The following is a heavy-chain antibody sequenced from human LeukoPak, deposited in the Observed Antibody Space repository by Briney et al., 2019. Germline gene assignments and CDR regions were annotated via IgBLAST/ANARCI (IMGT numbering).Heavy chain of an antibody. Sequence: TGGSLRLSCAASGFTFSSYAMSWVRQAPGKGLEWVSAISGSGGSTYYADSVKGRFTISRDNSKNTLYLQMNSLRAEDTGVYYCAPLGGSAAQLVSGYWGQGTLVTVSS. J-gene: IGHJ4*02. CDR1: GFTFSSYA. V-gene: IGHV3-23*01. CDR2: ISGSGGST. CDR3: APLGGSAAQLVSGY. D-gene: IGHD2-2*01.